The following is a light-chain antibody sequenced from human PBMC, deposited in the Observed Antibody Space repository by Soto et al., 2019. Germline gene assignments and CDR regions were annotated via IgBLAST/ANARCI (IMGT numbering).Light chain of an antibody. J-gene: IGKJ2*01. CDR2: WAS. Sequence: DIVMTQSPDSLAVSLGERATINCKSSQTILYSSTNKNSLSWFQQQPGQPPRLLIYWASTRESGVPDRFSGSGSGTDFTLTISSLQAGDVAVYYCQQYYNTPYTFGQGTKLEIK. CDR3: QQYYNTPYT. V-gene: IGKV4-1*01. CDR1: QTILYSSTNKNS.